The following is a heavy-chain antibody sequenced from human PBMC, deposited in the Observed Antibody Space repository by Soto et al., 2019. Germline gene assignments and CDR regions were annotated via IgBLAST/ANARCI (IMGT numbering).Heavy chain of an antibody. V-gene: IGHV3-48*02. D-gene: IGHD6-19*01. J-gene: IGHJ4*02. CDR3: ARDGVRVAVAGPFDY. CDR1: GSTFSSYS. Sequence: LRLSCAASGSTFSSYSMNWVRQAPGKGLEWVSYISSSSSTIYYADSVKGRFTISRDNAKNSLYLQMNSLRDEDTAVYYCARDGVRVAVAGPFDYWGQGTLVTVSS. CDR2: ISSSSSTI.